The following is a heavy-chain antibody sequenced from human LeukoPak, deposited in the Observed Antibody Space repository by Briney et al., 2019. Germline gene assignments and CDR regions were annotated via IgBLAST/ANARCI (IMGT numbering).Heavy chain of an antibody. Sequence: GRSLRLSGAASGFIFSNSGMLWVRQAPGRGLKWVTVIYTDGSTKYYADSVKGRFTISRDNSQNTLYLQMNSLRAEDTAVYYCARNSGGRRYYFTEWGQGTLVTVSS. CDR3: ARNSGGRRYYFTE. V-gene: IGHV3-33*01. J-gene: IGHJ4*02. CDR2: IYTDGSTK. D-gene: IGHD3-10*01. CDR1: GFIFSNSG.